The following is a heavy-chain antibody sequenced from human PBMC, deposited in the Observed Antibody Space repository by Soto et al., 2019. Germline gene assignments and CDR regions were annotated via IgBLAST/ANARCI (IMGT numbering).Heavy chain of an antibody. D-gene: IGHD2-2*01. J-gene: IGHJ4*02. Sequence: GGSLRLSCAASGFTVSNNYMTWVRQAPGKGLDGVSVIYSDGYTYYADSVKGRFTISRDNSKNTLYLQMNSLRAEDTAVYYCARDEFYCSSTSCFHYWGQGTLVTSPQ. CDR3: ARDEFYCSSTSCFHY. CDR1: GFTVSNNY. V-gene: IGHV3-66*01. CDR2: IYSDGYT.